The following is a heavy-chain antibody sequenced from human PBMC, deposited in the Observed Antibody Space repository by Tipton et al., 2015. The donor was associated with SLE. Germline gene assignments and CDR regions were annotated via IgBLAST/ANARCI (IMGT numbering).Heavy chain of an antibody. CDR2: ISVCNGNT. J-gene: IGHJ4*02. Sequence: QSGPEVKKPGTSVKVSCKASGFTFTSSAMQWVRQARGQRLEWIGWISVCNGNTNYAQKFQERVTITRDMSTSTAYMELSSLRSEGTAVYYCAGDRGYDANAGDYWGQGPRVPVSS. CDR1: GFTFTSSA. D-gene: IGHD2-15*01. CDR3: AGDRGYDANAGDY. V-gene: IGHV1-58*02.